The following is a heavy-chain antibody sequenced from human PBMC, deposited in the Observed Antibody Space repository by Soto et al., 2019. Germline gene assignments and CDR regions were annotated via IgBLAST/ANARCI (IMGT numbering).Heavy chain of an antibody. J-gene: IGHJ6*02. Sequence: SETLSLTCGVNGGSFSGYYWSWIRQTPGKGLEWIGEINHSGSTNYNPSLKSRVTISIDTSKKQFSLKLTSVTAADTAVYYCARLKTNYGMDVWGQGTTVTVSS. CDR1: GGSFSGYY. D-gene: IGHD4-17*01. V-gene: IGHV4-34*01. CDR2: INHSGST. CDR3: ARLKTNYGMDV.